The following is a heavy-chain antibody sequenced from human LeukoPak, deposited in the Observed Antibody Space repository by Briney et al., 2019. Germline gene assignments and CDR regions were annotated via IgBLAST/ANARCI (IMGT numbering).Heavy chain of an antibody. J-gene: IGHJ4*02. CDR1: GFTVSSRY. Sequence: GGSLRLSCAASGFTVSSRYMSWVRQAPGKGLEWVSVIHGDGSTYYADSVKGRFTITRDNSKNTLYLQMNSLRAEDTAVYYCARGESSDCTCIDYWGQGTLVSVSS. D-gene: IGHD2-21*02. CDR3: ARGESSDCTCIDY. CDR2: IHGDGST. V-gene: IGHV3-53*01.